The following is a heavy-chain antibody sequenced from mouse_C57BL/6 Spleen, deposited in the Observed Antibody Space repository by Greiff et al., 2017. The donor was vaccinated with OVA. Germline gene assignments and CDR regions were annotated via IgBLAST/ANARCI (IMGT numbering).Heavy chain of an antibody. J-gene: IGHJ2*01. CDR2: IYPGSGNT. CDR1: GYTFTDYY. D-gene: IGHD1-1*01. CDR3: ASEGITTVVAFDY. Sequence: QVQLQQSGAELVRPGASVKLSCKASGYTFTDYYINWVKQRPGQGLEWIARIYPGSGNTYYNEKFKGKATLTAEKSSSTAYMQLSSLTSEDSAVYFCASEGITTVVAFDYWGQGTTLTVSS. V-gene: IGHV1-76*01.